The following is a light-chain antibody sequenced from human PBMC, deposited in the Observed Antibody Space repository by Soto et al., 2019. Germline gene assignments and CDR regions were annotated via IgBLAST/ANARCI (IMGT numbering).Light chain of an antibody. V-gene: IGLV2-8*01. CDR2: EVS. Sequence: QTLLTQAPSASGSPGQSFTISCTGTISDVGDNYVSLYQQHLGKAPKLIIYEVSQRPSGVPDRFSGSKSGNTASLTVSGLQTEDEADYYCRAYAGSNNFVFGSGTKVTVL. CDR1: ISDVGDNY. CDR3: RAYAGSNNFV. J-gene: IGLJ1*01.